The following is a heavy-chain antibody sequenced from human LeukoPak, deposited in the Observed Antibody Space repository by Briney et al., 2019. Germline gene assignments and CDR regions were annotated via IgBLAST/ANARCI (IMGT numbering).Heavy chain of an antibody. CDR2: ISGSGGST. D-gene: IGHD3-10*01. J-gene: IGHJ3*02. V-gene: IGHV3-23*01. Sequence: PGGSLRLSCAASGFTFSSYAMSWVRQAPGKGLEWVSAISGSGGSTYYADSVKGRFTISRDNSKNTLYLQMNSLRAEDTAVYYCAKLHGSAVHRDSDAFDIWGQGTMVTVSS. CDR1: GFTFSSYA. CDR3: AKLHGSAVHRDSDAFDI.